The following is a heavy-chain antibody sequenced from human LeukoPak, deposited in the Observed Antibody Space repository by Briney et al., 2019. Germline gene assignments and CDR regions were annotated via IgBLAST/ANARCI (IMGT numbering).Heavy chain of an antibody. Sequence: NPSETLSLTCTVSGYSISSGYFWGWIRQPPGKGLEWIGSFYHSGITYYNPSLKSRVTISVEMSKNQVSLKLSSVTAADTAVYYCARPHYYDSSGYYYDYWGQGTLVTVSS. D-gene: IGHD3-22*01. J-gene: IGHJ4*02. CDR1: GYSISSGYF. CDR2: FYHSGIT. CDR3: ARPHYYDSSGYYYDY. V-gene: IGHV4-38-2*02.